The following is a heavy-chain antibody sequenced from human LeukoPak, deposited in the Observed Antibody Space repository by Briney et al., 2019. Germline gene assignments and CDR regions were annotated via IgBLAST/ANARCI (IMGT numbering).Heavy chain of an antibody. J-gene: IGHJ3*02. CDR3: ARVNENGWAFDI. CDR1: GFTFSSYA. CDR2: ISGSGGST. V-gene: IGHV3-23*01. Sequence: GGSLRLSCAASGFTFSSYAMSWVRQAPGKGLEWVSAISGSGGSTYYADSVKGRFTISRDNSKNTLYLQMNSLRAEDTAVYYCARVNENGWAFDIWGQGTMVTVSS. D-gene: IGHD6-19*01.